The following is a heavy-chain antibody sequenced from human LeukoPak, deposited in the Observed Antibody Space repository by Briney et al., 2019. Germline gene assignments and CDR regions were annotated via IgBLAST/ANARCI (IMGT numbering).Heavy chain of an antibody. CDR2: INHSGST. D-gene: IGHD4-23*01. Sequence: PSETLSLTCAVYGGSFSGYYWSWIRQPPGKGLEWIGEINHSGSTNYNPSLKSRVTISVDTSKNQFSLKLSSVTAADTAVYYCARGRRGYGGNPRGFYFDYWGQGTLVTVSS. V-gene: IGHV4-34*01. CDR1: GGSFSGYY. CDR3: ARGRRGYGGNPRGFYFDY. J-gene: IGHJ4*02.